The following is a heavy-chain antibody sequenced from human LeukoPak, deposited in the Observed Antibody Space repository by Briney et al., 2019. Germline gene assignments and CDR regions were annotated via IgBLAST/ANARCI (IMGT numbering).Heavy chain of an antibody. D-gene: IGHD4-17*01. CDR3: ARPIGDYGV. CDR1: GGSISSSSYY. CDR2: IYYSGST. Sequence: SETLSLTCTVSGGSISSSSYYWGWIRQPPGKGLEWIGSIYYSGSTYYNPSLKSRVTISVDTSKNQFSLKLSSVTAADTAVYFCARPIGDYGVWGRGTLVTVSS. V-gene: IGHV4-39*01. J-gene: IGHJ2*01.